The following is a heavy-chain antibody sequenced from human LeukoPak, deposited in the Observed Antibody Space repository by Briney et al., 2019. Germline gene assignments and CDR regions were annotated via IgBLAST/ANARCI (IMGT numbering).Heavy chain of an antibody. Sequence: ASVKVSCKASGGTFSSYAISWVRQAPGQGLEWMGGIIPIFGTANYAQKFQGRVTITADESTSTAYMELSSLRSEDTAVYYCARDDSSSSHVADAFDIGGQGTMVTVSS. D-gene: IGHD6-6*01. CDR1: GGTFSSYA. J-gene: IGHJ3*02. CDR3: ARDDSSSSHVADAFDI. CDR2: IIPIFGTA. V-gene: IGHV1-69*13.